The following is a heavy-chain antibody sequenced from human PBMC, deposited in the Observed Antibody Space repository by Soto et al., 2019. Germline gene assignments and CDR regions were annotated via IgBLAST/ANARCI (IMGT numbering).Heavy chain of an antibody. V-gene: IGHV1-69*01. J-gene: IGHJ6*01. CDR3: ARGYDFWSGYAPRIYSYYGMGV. CDR2: IIPIFGTA. D-gene: IGHD3-3*01. Sequence: APGQGLERMGGIIPIFGTANYAQKFQGRVTITADESTSTAYMELSSLGSEDTAVYYCARGYDFWSGYAPRIYSYYGMGVWGQGT.